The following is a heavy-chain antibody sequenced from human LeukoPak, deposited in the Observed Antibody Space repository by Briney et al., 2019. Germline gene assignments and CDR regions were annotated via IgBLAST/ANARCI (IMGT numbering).Heavy chain of an antibody. CDR1: GFTFSSYA. D-gene: IGHD5-12*01. V-gene: IGHV3-48*01. Sequence: GGSLRLSCAASGFTFSSYAMSWVRQAPGKGLEWVSYISSSSSTIYYADSVKGRFTISRDNAKNSLYLQMNSLRAEDTAVYYCARGEIVTTIYYYYGMDVWGQGTTVTVSS. CDR2: ISSSSSTI. CDR3: ARGEIVTTIYYYYGMDV. J-gene: IGHJ6*02.